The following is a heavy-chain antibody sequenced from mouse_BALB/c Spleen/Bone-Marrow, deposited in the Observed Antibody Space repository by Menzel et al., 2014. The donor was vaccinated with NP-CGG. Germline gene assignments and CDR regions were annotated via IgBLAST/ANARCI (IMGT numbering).Heavy chain of an antibody. V-gene: IGHV3-2*02. J-gene: IGHJ4*01. Sequence: EVHLVESGPGLVKPSQSLSLTCTVTGYSITSDYAWNWIRQFQGNKLEWMGYISYSSSTNYNPSLKSRISITRGTSKNQFFLQLNSVTAEDTATYYRARWDYGDYAMDYWGQGTSVTVSS. D-gene: IGHD1-2*01. CDR3: ARWDYGDYAMDY. CDR2: ISYSSST. CDR1: GYSITSDYA.